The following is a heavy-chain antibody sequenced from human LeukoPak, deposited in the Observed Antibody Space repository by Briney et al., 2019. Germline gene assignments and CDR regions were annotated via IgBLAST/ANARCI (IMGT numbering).Heavy chain of an antibody. CDR1: GFTFRTYW. CDR3: AKDERNWNYNLASQTYD. J-gene: IGHJ4*02. V-gene: IGHV3-7*03. CDR2: TKKDGSEK. Sequence: GGSLRLSCAASGFTFRTYWMSWVRQAPGKGLEWVANTKKDGSEKYYVDSVKGRFTVSRDNSKNTLYLQMSSLRAEDTAVYYCAKDERNWNYNLASQTYDWGQGTLVTVSS. D-gene: IGHD1-7*01.